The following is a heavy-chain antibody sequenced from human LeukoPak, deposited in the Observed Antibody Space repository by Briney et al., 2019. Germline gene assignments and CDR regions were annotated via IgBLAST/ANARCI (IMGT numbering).Heavy chain of an antibody. D-gene: IGHD4-17*01. Sequence: GESLKISCKGSGYSFSSYWISWGRQMPGKGLEWMGRIDPSDSYTNYSPSFQGHVTISADKSISTAYLQWSSLKASDTAMYYCATRGEGATVTIVDYWGQGTLVTVSS. CDR2: IDPSDSYT. V-gene: IGHV5-10-1*01. CDR3: ATRGEGATVTIVDY. CDR1: GYSFSSYW. J-gene: IGHJ4*02.